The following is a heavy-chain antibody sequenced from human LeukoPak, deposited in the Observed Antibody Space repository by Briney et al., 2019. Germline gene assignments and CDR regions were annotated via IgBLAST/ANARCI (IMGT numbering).Heavy chain of an antibody. CDR1: GGTFSSYA. CDR2: IIPIFGVA. V-gene: IGHV1-69*04. Sequence: ASVKVSCKASGGTFSSYAISWVRQAPGQGLEWMGRIIPIFGVANYAQKFQGRATITADKSTSTAYMELSSLRSEDTAVYNCASEVAYCGGDCYSGWFDPWGQGTLVTVSS. CDR3: ASEVAYCGGDCYSGWFDP. D-gene: IGHD2-21*02. J-gene: IGHJ5*02.